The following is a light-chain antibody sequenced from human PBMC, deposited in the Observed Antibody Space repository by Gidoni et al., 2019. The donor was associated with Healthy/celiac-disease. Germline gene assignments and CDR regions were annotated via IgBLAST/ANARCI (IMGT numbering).Light chain of an antibody. CDR3: QQYNNWPRT. CDR1: QSVSSN. Sequence: EIVMTQSPATLSVSPGERATLSCRASQSVSSNLAWYQQKPGQAPRLLIYGASTRATGIPARFSGSGSGTEFTLTISSLQSEDFAVHYCQQYNNWPRTFGHGTKVEIK. J-gene: IGKJ1*01. V-gene: IGKV3-15*01. CDR2: GAS.